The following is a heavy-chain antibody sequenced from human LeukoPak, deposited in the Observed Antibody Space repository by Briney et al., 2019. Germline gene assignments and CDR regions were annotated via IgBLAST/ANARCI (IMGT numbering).Heavy chain of an antibody. J-gene: IGHJ4*02. Sequence: QPGGSLRLSCAASGFTFSSYDMHWVRQATGKGLEWVSAIGTAGDTYYPGSVKGRFTISRENAKNTLYLQMNSLRSEDTAVYYCAKEIWPTVTTPGRTYFDYWGQGTLVTVSS. V-gene: IGHV3-13*01. CDR3: AKEIWPTVTTPGRTYFDY. CDR1: GFTFSSYD. CDR2: IGTAGDT. D-gene: IGHD4-17*01.